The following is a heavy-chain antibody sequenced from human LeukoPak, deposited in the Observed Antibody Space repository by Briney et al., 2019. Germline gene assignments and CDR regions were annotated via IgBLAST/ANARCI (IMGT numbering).Heavy chain of an antibody. CDR2: IYTSGST. Sequence: SETLSLTCTVSGGSISSYYWSWIRQPAGKGLEWIGRIYTSGSTNYNPSLKSRVTMSVDTSKNQFSLKLSSVTAADTAVYYCARDWESITMVRGVIQHYYYYYMDVWGKGTTVTISS. V-gene: IGHV4-4*07. CDR1: GGSISSYY. J-gene: IGHJ6*03. D-gene: IGHD3-10*01. CDR3: ARDWESITMVRGVIQHYYYYYMDV.